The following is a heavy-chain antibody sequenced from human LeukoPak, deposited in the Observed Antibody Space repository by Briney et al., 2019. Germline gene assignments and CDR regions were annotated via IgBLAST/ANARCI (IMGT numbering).Heavy chain of an antibody. D-gene: IGHD6-19*01. CDR3: TTDLSTVAGTFDY. CDR2: IKSKTDGGTI. CDR1: GFTFSNAW. Sequence: PGGSLRLSCAASGFTFSNAWMSWVRQAPGKGLEWVGRIKSKTDGGTIDYAAPVKGRFTISRDDSKNTLYLQMNSLKTEDTALYYCTTDLSTVAGTFDYWGQGTLVTVSS. J-gene: IGHJ4*02. V-gene: IGHV3-15*01.